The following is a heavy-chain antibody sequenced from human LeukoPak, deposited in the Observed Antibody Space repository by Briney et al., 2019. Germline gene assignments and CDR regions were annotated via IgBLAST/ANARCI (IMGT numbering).Heavy chain of an antibody. CDR3: AREMLNYDFWSGYQQIGPYFDY. CDR1: GGSISSYY. Sequence: SETPSLTCTVSGGSISSYYWSWIRQPPGKGLEWIGYIYYSGSTYYNPSLKSRVTISVDTSKNQFSLKLSSVTAADTAVYYCAREMLNYDFWSGYQQIGPYFDYWGQGTLVTVSS. D-gene: IGHD3-3*01. CDR2: IYYSGST. V-gene: IGHV4-59*01. J-gene: IGHJ4*02.